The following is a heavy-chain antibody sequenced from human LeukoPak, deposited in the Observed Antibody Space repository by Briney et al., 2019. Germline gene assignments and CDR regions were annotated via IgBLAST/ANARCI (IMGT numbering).Heavy chain of an antibody. J-gene: IGHJ4*02. CDR3: ARDRQDTAMVTLFDY. CDR1: GFTFSSYA. CDR2: ISYDGSNK. Sequence: QPGRSLRLSCAASGFTFSSYAMHWVRQAPGKGLEWVAVISYDGSNKYYADSVKGRFAISRDNSKNTLCLQMNSLRAEDTAVYYCARDRQDTAMVTLFDYWGQGTLVTVSS. V-gene: IGHV3-30*09. D-gene: IGHD5-18*01.